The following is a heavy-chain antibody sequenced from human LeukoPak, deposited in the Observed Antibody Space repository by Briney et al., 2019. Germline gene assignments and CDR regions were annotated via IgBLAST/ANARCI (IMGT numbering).Heavy chain of an antibody. Sequence: GGSLRLSCAASEFSVGSNYMTWVRQAPGKGLEWVSLIYSGGSTYYADSVKGRFTISRDNSKNTLYLQMNSLRAEDTAVYYCARAKYDILTGSLLPFDYWGQGTLVTVSS. J-gene: IGHJ4*02. CDR3: ARAKYDILTGSLLPFDY. CDR2: IYSGGST. D-gene: IGHD3-9*01. V-gene: IGHV3-53*01. CDR1: EFSVGSNY.